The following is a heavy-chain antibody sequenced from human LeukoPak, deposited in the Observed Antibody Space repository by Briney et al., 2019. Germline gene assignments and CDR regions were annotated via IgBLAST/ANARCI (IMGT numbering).Heavy chain of an antibody. V-gene: IGHV3-30-3*01. Sequence: GRSLRLSCAASGFTFSSYAMHWVRQAPGKGLEWVAVISYDGSNKYYADSVKGRFTISRDNSKNTLYLQMNSLRAEDTAVYYCARDRESSGSYYVHWGQGTLVTVSS. CDR2: ISYDGSNK. J-gene: IGHJ4*02. D-gene: IGHD3-10*01. CDR3: ARDRESSGSYYVH. CDR1: GFTFSSYA.